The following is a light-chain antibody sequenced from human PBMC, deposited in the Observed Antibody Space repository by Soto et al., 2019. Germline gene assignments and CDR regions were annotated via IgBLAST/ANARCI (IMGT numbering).Light chain of an antibody. CDR1: SSDVGNYNL. CDR2: EGT. CDR3: SSYADSGTFV. Sequence: QSALTQPASVSGSPGQSITISCTGTSSDVGNYNLVSWYQQHPGKAPKLIIYEGTKRPSGVSNRFSGSKSGNTASLTISGLQAEDETDFYCSSYADSGTFVFGTGTKLTVL. V-gene: IGLV2-23*01. J-gene: IGLJ1*01.